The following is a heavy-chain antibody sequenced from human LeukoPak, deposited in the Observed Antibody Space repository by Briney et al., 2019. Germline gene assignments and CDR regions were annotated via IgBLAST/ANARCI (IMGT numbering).Heavy chain of an antibody. Sequence: NPGGSLRLSCAASGFTFSSYSMNWVRQAPGKGLEWVSSISTSSIYIYYADSVKGRFTIPRDNAKHSLYLQMNSLRAEDTAVYYCARGVEVVAAADNWFDPWGQGTLVTVSS. J-gene: IGHJ5*02. D-gene: IGHD2-2*01. CDR1: GFTFSSYS. CDR2: ISTSSIYI. V-gene: IGHV3-21*01. CDR3: ARGVEVVAAADNWFDP.